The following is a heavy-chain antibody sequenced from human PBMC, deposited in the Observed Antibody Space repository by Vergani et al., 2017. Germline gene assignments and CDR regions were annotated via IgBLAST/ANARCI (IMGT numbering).Heavy chain of an antibody. J-gene: IGHJ4*02. CDR1: GFTFSSYE. D-gene: IGHD3-22*01. V-gene: IGHV3-23*04. CDR3: AKGHGDYYDSSGYYSPFDY. Sequence: EVQLVESGGGLVQPGGSLRLSCAASGFTFSSYEMNWVRQAPGKGLEWVSYISSSGGSTYYADSVKGRFTISRDNSKNTLYLQMNSLRAEDTAVYYCAKGHGDYYDSSGYYSPFDYWGQGTLVTVSS. CDR2: ISSSGGST.